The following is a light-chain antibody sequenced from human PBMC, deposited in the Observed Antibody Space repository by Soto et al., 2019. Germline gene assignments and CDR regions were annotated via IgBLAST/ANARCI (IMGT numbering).Light chain of an antibody. Sequence: DIQMTQSPSTLSASVGDRVTITCRASQSISSWLAWYQKKPGKAPKALIYDASTLESGVPSRFSGSGSGTEFTLTISSLQPDDFATYYCQQYKNYSPWTFGQGTKVDNK. CDR2: DAS. CDR3: QQYKNYSPWT. CDR1: QSISSW. V-gene: IGKV1-5*01. J-gene: IGKJ1*01.